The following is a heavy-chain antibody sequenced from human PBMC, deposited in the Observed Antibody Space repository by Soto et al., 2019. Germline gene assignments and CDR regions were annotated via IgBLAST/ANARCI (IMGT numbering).Heavy chain of an antibody. CDR3: ARELTGTLTNSVFDY. J-gene: IGHJ4*02. CDR1: GGTFSSYA. CDR2: IIPIFGTA. V-gene: IGHV1-69*06. D-gene: IGHD7-27*01. Sequence: QVQLVQSGAEVKKPGSSVKVSCKASGGTFSSYAISWVRQAPGQGLEWMGGIIPIFGTANYAQKFQGRVTITADKSTSTGYMELSSLRSEDTAVYYCARELTGTLTNSVFDYWGQGTLVAVSS.